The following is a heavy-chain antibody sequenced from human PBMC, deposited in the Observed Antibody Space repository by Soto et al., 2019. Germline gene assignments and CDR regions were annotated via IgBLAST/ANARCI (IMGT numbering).Heavy chain of an antibody. CDR2: SNHNGST. Sequence: QVQLQQWGAGLLKPSETLSLTCAVYGGSFSGYYWSWIRQPPGKGLEWIGESNHNGSTNYNPSLKSRVNISVDTSKNQFSLKLSSVSAAATAVYYCGRGGRYSNLDLWGRGTLVTVSS. J-gene: IGHJ2*01. CDR3: GRGGRYSNLDL. D-gene: IGHD5-18*01. V-gene: IGHV4-34*01. CDR1: GGSFSGYY.